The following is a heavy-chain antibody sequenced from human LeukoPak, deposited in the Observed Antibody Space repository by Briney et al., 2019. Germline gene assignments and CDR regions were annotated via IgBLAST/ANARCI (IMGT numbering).Heavy chain of an antibody. V-gene: IGHV3-64*01. J-gene: IGHJ3*02. D-gene: IGHD6-19*01. CDR3: ARAGSLYSSGWYLDEDAFDI. CDR1: GFTFSSYA. CDR2: ISSNGGST. Sequence: PGGSLSLSCAASGFTFSSYAMHWVRQAPGKGLDYVSAISSNGGSTYYANSVKGRFTISRDNSKNTLYLQMSSLRAEDMAVYYCARAGSLYSSGWYLDEDAFDISGHGRMVTVSS.